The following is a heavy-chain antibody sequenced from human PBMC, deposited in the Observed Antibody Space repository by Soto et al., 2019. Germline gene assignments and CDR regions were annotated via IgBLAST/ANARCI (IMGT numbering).Heavy chain of an antibody. D-gene: IGHD2-2*01. CDR3: AKDGRYCSSTSCYPPWYYYYYMDV. J-gene: IGHJ6*03. CDR1: GFTFSSYG. V-gene: IGHV3-30*18. CDR2: ISYDGSNK. Sequence: QVQLVESGGGVVQPGRSLRLSCAASGFTFSSYGMHWVRQAPGKGLAWVAVISYDGSNKYYADSVKGRFTISRDNSKNTLYLQMNSLRAEDTAVYYCAKDGRYCSSTSCYPPWYYYYYMDVWGKGTTVTVSS.